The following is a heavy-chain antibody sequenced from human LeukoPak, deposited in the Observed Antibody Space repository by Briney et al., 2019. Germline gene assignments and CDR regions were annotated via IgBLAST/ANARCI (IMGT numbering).Heavy chain of an antibody. J-gene: IGHJ6*03. CDR3: ASLPTTDYFYYYMDV. D-gene: IGHD1-14*01. Sequence: PGGSLRLSCAASGFTFSGYSMNWVRQAPGKGLEWVSYISSSSSTIHYADSVKGRFTISRDNAKKSLYLQMNSLRAEDTAVYYCASLPTTDYFYYYMDVWGKGTTVTVSS. CDR2: ISSSSSTI. V-gene: IGHV3-48*01. CDR1: GFTFSGYS.